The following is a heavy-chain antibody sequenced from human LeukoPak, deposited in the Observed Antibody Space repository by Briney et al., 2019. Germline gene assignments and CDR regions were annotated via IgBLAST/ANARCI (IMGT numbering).Heavy chain of an antibody. J-gene: IGHJ6*02. CDR2: INHSGST. V-gene: IGHV4-34*01. CDR3: ARDQVSGYYYYGMDV. CDR1: GGSFSGYY. Sequence: PSETLSLTCAVYGGSFSGYYWSWIRQPPGKGLEWIGEINHSGSTNYNPSLKSRVTISVDTSKNQFSLKLSSVTAADTAVYYCARDQVSGYYYYGMDVWGQGTTVTVSS.